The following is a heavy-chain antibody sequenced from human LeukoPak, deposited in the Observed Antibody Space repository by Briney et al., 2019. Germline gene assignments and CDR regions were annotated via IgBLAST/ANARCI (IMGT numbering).Heavy chain of an antibody. Sequence: SVKVSCKASGGTFSSYAISWVRQAPGQGLEWMGGIIPIFGTANYAQKFQGRVTITTDESTSTAYMELSSLRSEDTAVYYCARGPIVGATPPYYYYYMDVWGKGTTVTVSS. V-gene: IGHV1-69*05. CDR2: IIPIFGTA. J-gene: IGHJ6*03. D-gene: IGHD1-26*01. CDR1: GGTFSSYA. CDR3: ARGPIVGATPPYYYYYMDV.